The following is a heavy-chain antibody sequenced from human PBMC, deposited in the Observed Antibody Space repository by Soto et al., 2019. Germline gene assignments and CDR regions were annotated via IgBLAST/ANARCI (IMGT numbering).Heavy chain of an antibody. CDR3: ARDTGGDWNYFYYYYGMDV. Sequence: ASVKVSCKASGYTFTSYGISWVRQAPGQGLEWMGWISAYNGNTNYAQELQGRVTMTTDTSTSTAYMELRSLRSDDTAVYYCARDTGGDWNYFYYYYGMDVWGQGTTVTVS. D-gene: IGHD1-7*01. CDR1: GYTFTSYG. J-gene: IGHJ6*02. CDR2: ISAYNGNT. V-gene: IGHV1-18*01.